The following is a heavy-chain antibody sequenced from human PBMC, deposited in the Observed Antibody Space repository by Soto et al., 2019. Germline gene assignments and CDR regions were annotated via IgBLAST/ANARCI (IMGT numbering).Heavy chain of an antibody. CDR1: GGSFSGHS. V-gene: IGHV4-34*01. D-gene: IGHD3-3*01. J-gene: IGHJ5*01. Sequence: SETLSLTCAVYGGSFSGHSWTWIRQSPGKGLEWIGDINHSGRVNYSPSLKSRVTISLDTSKNQFSLTLSAVTAADTAMYYCSPRPYNTHGHYRFDPSGPVLLVTVPS. CDR3: SPRPYNTHGHYRFDP. CDR2: INHSGRV.